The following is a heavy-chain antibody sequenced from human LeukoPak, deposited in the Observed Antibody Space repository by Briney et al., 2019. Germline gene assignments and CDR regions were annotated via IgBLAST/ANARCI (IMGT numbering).Heavy chain of an antibody. CDR1: GFTFSSYG. CDR2: ISYDGSNK. Sequence: GGSLRLSCAASGFTFSSYGMHWVRQAPGKGLEWVAVISYDGSNKYYADSVKGRFTISRDNSKNTLYLQMNSLRAEDTAVYYCAREYCSSTSCYGMDVWGQGTTVTVSS. V-gene: IGHV3-30*03. D-gene: IGHD2-2*01. CDR3: AREYCSSTSCYGMDV. J-gene: IGHJ6*02.